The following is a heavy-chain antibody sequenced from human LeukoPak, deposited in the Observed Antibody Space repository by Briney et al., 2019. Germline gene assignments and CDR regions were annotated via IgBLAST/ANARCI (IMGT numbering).Heavy chain of an antibody. CDR1: GGSFSGHY. V-gene: IGHV4-34*01. Sequence: PSETLSLTCVVYGGSFSGHYWSWIRQPPGKGLELIGEINHSGSTNYNPSLKTRVTISVDTSKNQFSLKLSSVTAADTAVYYCARVRVGRWYSSGWPNWFDPWGQGTLVTVSS. D-gene: IGHD6-19*01. J-gene: IGHJ5*02. CDR3: ARVRVGRWYSSGWPNWFDP. CDR2: INHSGST.